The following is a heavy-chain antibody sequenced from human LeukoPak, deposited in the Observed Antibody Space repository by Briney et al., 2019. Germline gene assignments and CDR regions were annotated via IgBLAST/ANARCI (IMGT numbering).Heavy chain of an antibody. V-gene: IGHV4-39*01. CDR1: GGSISSSSDY. CDR2: IYYSGST. D-gene: IGHD6-19*01. CDR3: ARHSFSSGWKSFDY. Sequence: SGTLSLTCTVSGGSISSSSDYWGWVRQPPGKGLEWIGSIYYSGSTYYNPSLKSRVTISVDTSKNQFSLKLSSVTAADTAVYSRARHSFSSGWKSFDYWGQGTLVTVSS. J-gene: IGHJ4*02.